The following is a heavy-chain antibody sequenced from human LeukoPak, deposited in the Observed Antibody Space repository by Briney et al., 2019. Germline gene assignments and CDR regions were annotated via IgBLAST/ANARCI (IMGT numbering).Heavy chain of an antibody. D-gene: IGHD2-2*01. V-gene: IGHV1-8*01. CDR2: MNPNSGNT. J-gene: IGHJ4*02. CDR1: GYTFTSYD. CDR3: ARVRRARTSGPAYYFDY. Sequence: ASVKVSCKASGYTFTSYDINWVRQAPGQGLEWMGWMNPNSGNTGYVQKFQGRVTMTRNTSISTAYMELSSLRSEDTAVYYCARVRRARTSGPAYYFDYWGQGTLVTVSS.